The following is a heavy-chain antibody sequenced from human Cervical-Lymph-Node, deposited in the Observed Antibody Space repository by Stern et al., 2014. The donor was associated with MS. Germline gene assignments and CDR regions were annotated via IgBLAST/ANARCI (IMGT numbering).Heavy chain of an antibody. D-gene: IGHD6-19*01. CDR2: MNPNSGNT. V-gene: IGHV1-8*01. J-gene: IGHJ5*02. CDR3: ARSSLAVAGKIEVDP. Sequence: VQMVESGAEVKKPGASGKVSCKASGYTFTSYDINWVRQATGQGLEWMVWMNPNSGNTGYAQTFQGSVTMTRDTSLSTAYMELSSLRSEDTAVYYCARSSLAVAGKIEVDPWGQGTLVTVSS. CDR1: GYTFTSYD.